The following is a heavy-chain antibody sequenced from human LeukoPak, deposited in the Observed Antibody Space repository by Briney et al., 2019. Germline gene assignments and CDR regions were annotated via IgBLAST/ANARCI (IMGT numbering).Heavy chain of an antibody. J-gene: IGHJ4*02. V-gene: IGHV3-23*01. CDR2: ISGSDGTT. CDR1: GFTFSNYA. CDR3: AKDSAKKYDDY. D-gene: IGHD2/OR15-2a*01. Sequence: GGSLRLACAASGFTFSNYAMSWVRQAPGKGLEWVSGISGSDGTTYYADSVKGRFTISRDNSKNTLYLQMNGLRAEDTAVYYCAKDSAKKYDDYWGQGTLVTVSS.